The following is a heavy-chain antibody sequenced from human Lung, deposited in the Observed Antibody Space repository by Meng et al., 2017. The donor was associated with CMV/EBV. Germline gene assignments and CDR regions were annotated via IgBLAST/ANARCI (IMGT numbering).Heavy chain of an antibody. CDR1: GFTFSTDW. V-gene: IGHV3-7*01. J-gene: IGHJ4*02. CDR2: INPAGSAK. Sequence: GESLKISCAASGFTFSTDWMTWVRQAPGKGLEWVANINPAGSAKYYVDSVKGQFTISRDNAMNSLYLQMKSLRAEDTAVYYCARSSSRWGQGTLVTVSS. CDR3: ARSSSR. D-gene: IGHD6-6*01.